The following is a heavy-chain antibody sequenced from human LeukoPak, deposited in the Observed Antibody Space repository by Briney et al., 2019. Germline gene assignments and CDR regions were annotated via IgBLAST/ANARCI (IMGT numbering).Heavy chain of an antibody. V-gene: IGHV3-74*01. CDR1: GFTFNTYI. Sequence: GGSLRLSCASSGFTFNTYIMHWVRPAPGKGLVWVSRIDTDGKTTTYADSVKGRFTISRDNAKNMLYLQMNSLRVEDTAVYYCVRDKDGYNFWGQGTLVSVSS. CDR2: IDTDGKTT. D-gene: IGHD5-24*01. J-gene: IGHJ4*02. CDR3: VRDKDGYNF.